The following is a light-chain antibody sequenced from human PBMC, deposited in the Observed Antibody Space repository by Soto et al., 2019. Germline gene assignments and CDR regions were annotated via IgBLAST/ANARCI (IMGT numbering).Light chain of an antibody. Sequence: QSVLTQPPSVSGAPGQTVTISCTGSNSNVGGGYDVHWYQQLPGSAPKLLIYANNNRPSGVPDRFSGSKSGTSASLAITGLQAEDEADYYCQSYAPTLNVVFGGGTKLTAL. V-gene: IGLV1-40*01. J-gene: IGLJ2*01. CDR3: QSYAPTLNVV. CDR1: NSNVGGGYD. CDR2: ANN.